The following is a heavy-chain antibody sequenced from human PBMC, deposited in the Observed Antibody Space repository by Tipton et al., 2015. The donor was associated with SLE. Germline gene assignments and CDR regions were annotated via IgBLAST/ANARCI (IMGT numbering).Heavy chain of an antibody. Sequence: LRLSYTVSGGSINAYYWTWIRQPPGKGLEYIGYVYPSGGPDNNPSLSGRVTISFDTPKNQFSLRLTSATAADTAVYHCARLGVEVPSLRVVPFYNWFDPWGQGILV. V-gene: IGHV4-59*12. J-gene: IGHJ5*02. D-gene: IGHD2-2*01. CDR2: VYPSGGP. CDR1: GGSINAYY. CDR3: ARLGVEVPSLRVVPFYNWFDP.